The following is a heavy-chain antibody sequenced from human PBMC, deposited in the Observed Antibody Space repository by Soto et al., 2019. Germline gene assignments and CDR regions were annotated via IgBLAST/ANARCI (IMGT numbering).Heavy chain of an antibody. CDR2: ISYDGSNK. J-gene: IGHJ4*02. CDR3: ARDKRDLRFLEWSYYFDY. V-gene: IGHV3-30-3*01. Sequence: QVQLVESGGGVVQPGRSLRLSCAASGFTFSRCAMHWVRQAPGTGLEWVALISYDGSNKYYADSVKGRFTISRDNSKNTLYLQMNSLRAEYTAVYYCARDKRDLRFLEWSYYFDYWGQGTLVTVSS. D-gene: IGHD3-3*01. CDR1: GFTFSRCA.